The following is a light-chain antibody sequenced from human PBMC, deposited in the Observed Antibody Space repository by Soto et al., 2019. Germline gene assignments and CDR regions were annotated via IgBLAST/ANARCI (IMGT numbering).Light chain of an antibody. V-gene: IGKV1-16*01. J-gene: IGKJ3*01. CDR1: QDISSS. CDR2: ASS. CDR3: QQYKGYPYT. Sequence: DVQMTQSPSSLAASVGDRVTITCRASQDISSSLAWFQQIPGKAPKSLIYASSRLQSGVPSRFSGSGSGTDFTLTINNLQPEDFATYYCQQYKGYPYTVGPGTTVDIK.